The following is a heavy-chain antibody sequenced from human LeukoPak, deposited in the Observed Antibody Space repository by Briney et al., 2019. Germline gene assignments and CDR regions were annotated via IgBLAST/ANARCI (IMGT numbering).Heavy chain of an antibody. J-gene: IGHJ5*02. CDR1: GNSISSGDNY. D-gene: IGHD2-15*01. Sequence: SQTLSLTCTVSGNSISSGDNYWSWIRQPPGKGLEWIGYIYYSGSTNYNPSLKSRVTISVDTSKNQFSLKLSSVTAADTAVYYCARGLEDCSGGSCYYNWFDPWGQGTLVTVSS. CDR2: IYYSGST. V-gene: IGHV4-61*08. CDR3: ARGLEDCSGGSCYYNWFDP.